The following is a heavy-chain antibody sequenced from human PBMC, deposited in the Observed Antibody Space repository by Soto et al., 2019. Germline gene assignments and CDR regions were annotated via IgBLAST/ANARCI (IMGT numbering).Heavy chain of an antibody. D-gene: IGHD6-13*01. Sequence: EVQLVQSGAEVKKPGESLKISCKGSGYSFTSYWIGWVRQMPGKGLEWMGIIYPGDSDTRYSPSFQGQVTISADKSFSTAYLQWSSLQASDTAMYYCARTAAAGKYYYGVDVWGQGTTVTVSS. J-gene: IGHJ6*02. CDR1: GYSFTSYW. V-gene: IGHV5-51*01. CDR3: ARTAAAGKYYYGVDV. CDR2: IYPGDSDT.